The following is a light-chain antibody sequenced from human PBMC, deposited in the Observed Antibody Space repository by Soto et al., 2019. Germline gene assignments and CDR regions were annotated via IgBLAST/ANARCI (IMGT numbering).Light chain of an antibody. CDR1: QGINNY. J-gene: IGKJ5*01. CDR2: DAS. V-gene: IGKV1-16*01. CDR3: QQYNSSPT. Sequence: DIQMTQSPSSLSASVGDRVTITCRASQGINNYLAWYQQKPGKAPKLLIYDASSLESGVPSRFSGSGSGTEFTLTISSLQPDDFATYYCQQYNSSPTFGQGTRLEIK.